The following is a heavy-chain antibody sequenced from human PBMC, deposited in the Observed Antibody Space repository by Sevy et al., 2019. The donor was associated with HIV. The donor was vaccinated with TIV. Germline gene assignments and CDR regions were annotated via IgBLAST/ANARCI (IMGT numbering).Heavy chain of an antibody. D-gene: IGHD3-3*01. CDR3: ATLDFWSDHPFYGTDV. J-gene: IGHJ6*02. CDR1: RYSLSEIS. Sequence: ASVKVSCKVSRYSLSEISMHWVRQAPGKGLEWMGGFDPEDGETIYAQKFQGRVTMTEDTSTDTAYMELRRLTSEDTAVYYCATLDFWSDHPFYGTDVWGLGTTVTVSS. V-gene: IGHV1-24*01. CDR2: FDPEDGET.